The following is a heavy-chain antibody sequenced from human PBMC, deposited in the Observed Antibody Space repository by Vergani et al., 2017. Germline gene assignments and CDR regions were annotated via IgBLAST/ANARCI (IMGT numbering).Heavy chain of an antibody. J-gene: IGHJ4*02. Sequence: QVQLQESGPGLVKPSETLSLTCTVSGGSISSYYWSWIRQPPGKGLEWIGYFYYSGSTNYNPSLKSRVTISVDTSKNQFSLKLSSVTAADTAVYYCARLSIAAAGFSFDYWGQGTLVTVSS. CDR2: FYYSGST. V-gene: IGHV4-59*01. D-gene: IGHD6-13*01. CDR1: GGSISSYY. CDR3: ARLSIAAAGFSFDY.